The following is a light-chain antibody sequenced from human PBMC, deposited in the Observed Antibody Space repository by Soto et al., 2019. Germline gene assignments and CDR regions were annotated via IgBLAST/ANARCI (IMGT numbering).Light chain of an antibody. V-gene: IGKV3-15*01. CDR2: GAS. Sequence: IVMTQYPGTLSVSPGERSTLSCRASQNIGNKVGWYQQKPGQAPRLLIYGASTRATGIPVRFSGSGSGTEFTLTITSLQSEDSAVYYCQEYNYWHPITFGGGTQVEIK. J-gene: IGKJ4*01. CDR1: QNIGNK. CDR3: QEYNYWHPIT.